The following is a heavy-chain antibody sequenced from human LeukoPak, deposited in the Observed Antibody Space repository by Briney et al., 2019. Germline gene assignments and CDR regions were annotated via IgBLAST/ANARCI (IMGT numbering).Heavy chain of an antibody. Sequence: PGGSLRLSCAASGFAFSTYAMNWVRQAPGKGLEWIGGIYHSGSTYYNPSLKSRVTISVDTSKNQFSLKLSSVTAADTAVYYCARESDSGSYPTPSPLWFDPWGQGTLVTVSS. J-gene: IGHJ5*02. CDR3: ARESDSGSYPTPSPLWFDP. V-gene: IGHV4-38-2*02. CDR2: IYHSGST. CDR1: GFAFSTYA. D-gene: IGHD1-26*01.